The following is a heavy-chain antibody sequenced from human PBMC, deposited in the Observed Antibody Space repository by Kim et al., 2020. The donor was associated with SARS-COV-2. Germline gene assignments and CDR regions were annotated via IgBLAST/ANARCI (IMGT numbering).Heavy chain of an antibody. D-gene: IGHD5-18*01. CDR2: INHSGST. CDR3: ARGPGYSYGDYYYYYYGMDV. CDR1: GGSFSGYY. J-gene: IGHJ6*02. Sequence: SETLSLTCAVYGGSFSGYYWSWIRQPPGKGLEWIGEINHSGSTNYNPSLKSRVTISVDTSKNQFSLKLSSVTAADTAVYYCARGPGYSYGDYYYYYYGMDVWGQGITVTVSS. V-gene: IGHV4-34*01.